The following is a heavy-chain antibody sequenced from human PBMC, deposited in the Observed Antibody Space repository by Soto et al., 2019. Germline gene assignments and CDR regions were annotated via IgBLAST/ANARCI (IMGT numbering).Heavy chain of an antibody. V-gene: IGHV3-21*01. D-gene: IGHD6-13*01. CDR1: GFTFSSYS. Sequence: EVQLVESGGGLVKPGGSVRLSCAASGFTFSSYSMNWVRQAPGKGLEWVSSISSSSSYIYYADSVKGRFTISRDNAKNSLSLQMNSLRAEDTAVYYCARDQVRIAAAGIHPWGQGTLVTVSS. CDR2: ISSSSSYI. CDR3: ARDQVRIAAAGIHP. J-gene: IGHJ5*02.